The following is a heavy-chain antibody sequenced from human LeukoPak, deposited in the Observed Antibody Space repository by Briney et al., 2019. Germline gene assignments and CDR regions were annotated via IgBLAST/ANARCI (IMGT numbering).Heavy chain of an antibody. J-gene: IGHJ4*02. CDR2: SSYSGNT. CDR1: GGSISSYY. V-gene: IGHV4-59*01. Sequence: PSETLSLTCTVSGGSISSYYWSWIRQPPGKGLEWIGYSSYSGNTNYNPSLESRVTISVDTSKNQFSLRLSSVTAADTAVYYCAGGRPYYFDYWGQGTLVTVSS. CDR3: AGGRPYYFDY.